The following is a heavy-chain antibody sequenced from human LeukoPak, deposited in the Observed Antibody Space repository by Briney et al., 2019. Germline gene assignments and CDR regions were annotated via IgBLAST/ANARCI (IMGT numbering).Heavy chain of an antibody. J-gene: IGHJ3*02. Sequence: ASVKVSCKASGYTFTSCDINWVRQATGQGLEWMGWMNPNSGNTGYARKFQGRVTMTRNTSISTAYMELSSLRSEDTAVYYCARFVGDHDAFDIWGQGTMVTVSS. CDR3: ARFVGDHDAFDI. CDR2: MNPNSGNT. V-gene: IGHV1-8*01. CDR1: GYTFTSCD. D-gene: IGHD3-3*01.